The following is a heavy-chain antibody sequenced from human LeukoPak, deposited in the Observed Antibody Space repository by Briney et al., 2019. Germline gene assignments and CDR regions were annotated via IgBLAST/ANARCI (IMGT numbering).Heavy chain of an antibody. CDR1: GGTFSSYA. V-gene: IGHV1-18*01. D-gene: IGHD6-19*01. Sequence: ASVKVSCKASGGTFSSYATSWVRQAPGQGLEWMGWISAYNGNTNYAQKLQGRVTMTTDTSTSTAYMELRSLRSADTAVYYCARGQAVAGDYWGQGTLVTVSS. CDR2: ISAYNGNT. J-gene: IGHJ4*02. CDR3: ARGQAVAGDY.